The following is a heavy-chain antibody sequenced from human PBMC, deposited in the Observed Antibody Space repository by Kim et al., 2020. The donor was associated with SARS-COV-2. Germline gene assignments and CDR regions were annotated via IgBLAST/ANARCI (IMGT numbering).Heavy chain of an antibody. D-gene: IGHD2-15*01. J-gene: IGHJ3*02. Sequence: GGSLRLSCAASGFTFSSHWMHWVRPVPGKGLVRVSGINSEGSTTTYADCVKGRCTISRDNAKNTLYLQLNSLRAEDTAMYYCARGALTTPRSAFDIWGQGTMVTVSS. CDR1: GFTFSSHW. CDR3: ARGALTTPRSAFDI. V-gene: IGHV3-74*01. CDR2: INSEGSTT.